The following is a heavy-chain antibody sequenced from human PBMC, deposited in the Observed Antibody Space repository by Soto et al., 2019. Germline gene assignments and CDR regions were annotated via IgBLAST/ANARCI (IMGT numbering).Heavy chain of an antibody. V-gene: IGHV4-34*01. Sequence: QVQLQQWGAGPLRPLETLSLTCGVSGGSFSGYYWAWICQSPGKGLEWIGEINDRGSINYNPSLKSRVSISVDTSKNHHSLNLRSVTAADTAVYYCARESHDILTGPPWVWYFDLWGRGTLVTVSS. CDR2: INDRGSI. J-gene: IGHJ2*01. CDR1: GGSFSGYY. D-gene: IGHD3-9*01. CDR3: ARESHDILTGPPWVWYFDL.